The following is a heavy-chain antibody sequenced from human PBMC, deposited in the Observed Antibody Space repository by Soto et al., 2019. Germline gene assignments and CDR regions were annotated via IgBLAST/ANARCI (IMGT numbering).Heavy chain of an antibody. CDR3: TTDGGSDWSGAHY. V-gene: IGHV3-15*07. J-gene: IGHJ4*02. Sequence: EVQLVESGGGLVKPGGSLRLSCAASGFTFTNAWMNWVRQTPGKGLEWVGSVRSKTDGGTADYSAPVKGRFTISRDESKDTLYLQMNSLETEDTGLYYCTTDGGSDWSGAHYWGQGTLVTVSP. CDR2: VRSKTDGGTA. CDR1: GFTFTNAW. D-gene: IGHD6-19*01.